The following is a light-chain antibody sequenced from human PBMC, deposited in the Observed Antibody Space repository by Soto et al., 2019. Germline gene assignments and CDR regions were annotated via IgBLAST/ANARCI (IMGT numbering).Light chain of an antibody. J-gene: IGKJ1*01. V-gene: IGKV3-20*01. CDR1: QTINDNY. CDR3: QQYGKSPSWA. Sequence: EIVLTQYPDTLSLSPGERATLSCRASQTINDNYLPWYQQKSGQAPRLLIYGASARATGVPDRFSGVGSETDFSLIISRLEPEDFAVYYCQQYGKSPSWAFGQGTKVEIQ. CDR2: GAS.